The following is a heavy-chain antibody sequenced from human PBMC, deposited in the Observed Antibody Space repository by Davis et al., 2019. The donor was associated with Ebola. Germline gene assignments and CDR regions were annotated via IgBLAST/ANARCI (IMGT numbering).Heavy chain of an antibody. Sequence: SVQVSCKASGGTFSSYAISWVRQAPGQGLEWMGGIIPIFGTANYAQKFQGRVTITADKSTSTAYMELSSLRSEDTAVYYCARYTIVAWFTLDYWGQGTLVTVSS. D-gene: IGHD3-3*01. J-gene: IGHJ4*02. CDR3: ARYTIVAWFTLDY. CDR2: IIPIFGTA. CDR1: GGTFSSYA. V-gene: IGHV1-69*06.